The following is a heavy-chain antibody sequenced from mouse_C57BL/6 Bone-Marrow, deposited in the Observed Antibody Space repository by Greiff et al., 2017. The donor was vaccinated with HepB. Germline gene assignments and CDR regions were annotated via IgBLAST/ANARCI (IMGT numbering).Heavy chain of an antibody. CDR2: IRNKANNHAT. Sequence: EVKLEESGGGLVQPGGSMKLSCAASGFTFSDAWMDWVRQSPEKGLEWVAEIRNKANNHATYYAESVKGRFTISRDDSKSSVYLQMNSLRAEDTGIYYCTRQYGYDERNWYFDVWGTGTTVTVSS. D-gene: IGHD2-2*01. CDR3: TRQYGYDERNWYFDV. V-gene: IGHV6-6*01. J-gene: IGHJ1*03. CDR1: GFTFSDAW.